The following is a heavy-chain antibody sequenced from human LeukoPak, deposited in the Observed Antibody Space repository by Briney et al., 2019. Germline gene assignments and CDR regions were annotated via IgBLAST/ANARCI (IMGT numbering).Heavy chain of an antibody. J-gene: IGHJ4*02. CDR3: AREPSGYNYGYVDY. V-gene: IGHV3-30-3*01. CDR1: GLIFNSYT. D-gene: IGHD5-18*01. CDR2: ISFDGNNK. Sequence: GGSLRLSCAASGLIFNSYTMHWFRQAPGKGPEWVAIISFDGNNKYYADSVKGRFSISRDNSKNTLYLQMNSLRAEDTALYYCAREPSGYNYGYVDYWGQGTLVTISS.